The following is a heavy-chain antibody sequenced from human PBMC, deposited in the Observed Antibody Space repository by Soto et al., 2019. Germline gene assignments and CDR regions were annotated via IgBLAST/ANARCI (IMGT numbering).Heavy chain of an antibody. CDR2: IDPSDSYT. CDR3: ARYSYDSSAYYYGFDY. V-gene: IGHV5-10-1*01. D-gene: IGHD3-22*01. J-gene: IGHJ4*02. Sequence: PGECLKISCKGSGYSFTNYWISWVRQMPGKGLEWVGRIDPSDSYTNYSPSFQGHVTISADKSISTAYLQWSSLKASDTAMYYCARYSYDSSAYYYGFDYWGQGTLVTVYS. CDR1: GYSFTNYW.